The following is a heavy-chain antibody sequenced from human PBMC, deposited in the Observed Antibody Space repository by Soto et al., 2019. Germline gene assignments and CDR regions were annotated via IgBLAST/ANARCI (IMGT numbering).Heavy chain of an antibody. CDR1: GGSFSGYY. J-gene: IGHJ6*02. V-gene: IGHV4-34*01. Sequence: SETLSLTCAVYGGSFSGYYWSCIRQPPGKGLEWIVEINHSGSTNYNPSLKSRVTISVDTSKNQFSLKLSSVTAADTALYYCARGYGRRPYYVMDGGGQGTSVTVSS. CDR2: INHSGST. D-gene: IGHD4-17*01. CDR3: ARGYGRRPYYVMDG.